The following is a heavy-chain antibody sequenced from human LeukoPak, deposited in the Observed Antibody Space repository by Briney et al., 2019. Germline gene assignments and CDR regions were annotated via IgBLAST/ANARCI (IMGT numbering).Heavy chain of an antibody. D-gene: IGHD4-17*01. J-gene: IGHJ4*02. Sequence: PSETLSLTCTVSGGSISTYYWNWIRQPPGKGLERIGYIYYSGSTNCNPSLKSRVTISVDTSKNQFSLNLTSVTAADTAVYYCARSYGDYINFDYWGQGSLVTVSS. V-gene: IGHV4-59*01. CDR2: IYYSGST. CDR1: GGSISTYY. CDR3: ARSYGDYINFDY.